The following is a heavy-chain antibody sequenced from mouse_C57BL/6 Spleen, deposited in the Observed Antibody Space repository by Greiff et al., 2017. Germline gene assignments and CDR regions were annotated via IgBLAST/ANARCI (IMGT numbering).Heavy chain of an antibody. Sequence: VQLQQPGAELVMPGASVKLSCKASGYTFTSYWMHWVKQRPGQGLEWIGEIDPSDSYTNYNQKFKGKSTLTVDKSSSTAYMQLSSLTSEDSAVYYCARKAYDGYFDVWGTGTTVTVSS. J-gene: IGHJ1*03. CDR2: IDPSDSYT. D-gene: IGHD2-10*01. CDR1: GYTFTSYW. V-gene: IGHV1-69*01. CDR3: ARKAYDGYFDV.